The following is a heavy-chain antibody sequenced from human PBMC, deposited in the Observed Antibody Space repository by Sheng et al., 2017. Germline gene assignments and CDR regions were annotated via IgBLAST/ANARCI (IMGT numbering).Heavy chain of an antibody. CDR2: FYHGGST. CDR3: ARADSTGYSPADY. Sequence: QVQLQESGPGLVKPSETLSLTCTVSGYSISSGYYWGWIRQPPGKGLEWIGSFYHGGSTYYNPSLKSRVTISVDTSKNQFSLKLSSVTAADTAVYFCARADSTGYSPADYWGQGTLVTVSS. J-gene: IGHJ4*02. V-gene: IGHV4-38-2*02. CDR1: GYSISSGYY. D-gene: IGHD3-9*01.